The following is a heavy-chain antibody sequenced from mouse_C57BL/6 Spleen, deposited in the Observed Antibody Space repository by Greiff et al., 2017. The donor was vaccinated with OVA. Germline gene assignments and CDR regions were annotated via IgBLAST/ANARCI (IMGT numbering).Heavy chain of an antibody. D-gene: IGHD2-1*01. CDR2: ISDGGSYT. CDR1: GFTFSSYA. Sequence: EVKLEESGGGLVKPGGSLKLSCAASGFTFSSYAMSWVRQTPEKRLEWVATISDGGSYTYYPDNVKGRFTISRDNAKNNLYLQMSHLKSEDTAMYYCARDPVYYGNLYAFDYWGQGTSVTVSS. V-gene: IGHV5-4*01. J-gene: IGHJ4*01. CDR3: ARDPVYYGNLYAFDY.